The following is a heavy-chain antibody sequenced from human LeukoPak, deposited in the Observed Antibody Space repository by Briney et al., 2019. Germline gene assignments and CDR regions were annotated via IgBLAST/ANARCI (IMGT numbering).Heavy chain of an antibody. CDR3: ARPITMVRGVILPWFDP. J-gene: IGHJ5*02. V-gene: IGHV3-11*01. CDR1: GFTFSDYY. CDR2: ISSSGSTI. D-gene: IGHD3-10*01. Sequence: GFLRLSCAASGFTFSDYYMSWIRQAPGKGLEWVSYISSSGSTIYYADSVKGRFTISRDNAKNSLYLQMNSLRAEDTAVYYCARPITMVRGVILPWFDPWGQGTLVTVSS.